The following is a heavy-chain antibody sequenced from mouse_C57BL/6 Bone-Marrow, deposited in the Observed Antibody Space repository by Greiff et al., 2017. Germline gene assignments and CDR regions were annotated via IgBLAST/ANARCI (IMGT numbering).Heavy chain of an antibody. CDR3: AWDYHWYFDV. D-gene: IGHD2-4*01. Sequence: VQLQQSGPELVKPGASVKISCKASGYSFTGYYMNWVKQSPEKSLEWIGEINPSTGGTNYNQKFKAKATLTVDKSSSTAYMQLKSLTSEDSAVYYCAWDYHWYFDVWDTGTTVTVSS. CDR1: GYSFTGYY. CDR2: INPSTGGT. V-gene: IGHV1-42*01. J-gene: IGHJ1*03.